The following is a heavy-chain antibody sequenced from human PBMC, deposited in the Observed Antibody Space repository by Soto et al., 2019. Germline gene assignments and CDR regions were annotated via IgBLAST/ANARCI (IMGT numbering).Heavy chain of an antibody. J-gene: IGHJ4*02. CDR2: IYSNGAT. V-gene: IGHV4-4*07. CDR1: GDSITTFY. Sequence: QVQLQESGPGLVQPSGTLSLTCSVSGDSITTFYWSWIRQPAGNGLEWIGRIYSNGATNYNPSLKSRVSMSVDTSKNQFSLTLNSVTAADTAVYYCARAGYSSGRYYFDFWGQGTLVTISA. D-gene: IGHD5-18*01. CDR3: ARAGYSSGRYYFDF.